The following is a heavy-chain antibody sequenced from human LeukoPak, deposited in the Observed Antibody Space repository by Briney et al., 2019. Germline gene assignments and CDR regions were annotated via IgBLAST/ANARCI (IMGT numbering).Heavy chain of an antibody. CDR1: GYSFTSYW. Sequence: GESLKISCKGSGYSFTSYWIGWVRQMPGKGLEWMGIIYPGDSDTRYSPSFQGQVTISADKSISTAYLQWSSLKASDTAMYYCARHRTTVTFDYYYGMDVWGQGTTVTVSS. V-gene: IGHV5-51*01. J-gene: IGHJ6*02. CDR3: ARHRTTVTFDYYYGMDV. CDR2: IYPGDSDT. D-gene: IGHD4-17*01.